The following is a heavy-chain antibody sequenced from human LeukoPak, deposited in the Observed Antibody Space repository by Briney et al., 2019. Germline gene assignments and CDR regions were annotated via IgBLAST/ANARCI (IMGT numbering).Heavy chain of an antibody. CDR1: GGSFSNYY. V-gene: IGHV4-34*01. D-gene: IGHD2-15*01. CDR2: INYSGTT. J-gene: IGHJ6*02. Sequence: SETLSLTCAVYGGSFSNYYWSWIRQPPGKGLEWIGEINYSGTTNYNPSLKSRVTISVDTSKNQFSLNLSSVTAADTAVYYCNGYCSGGSCYGGMDGWGQGTTVSVSS. CDR3: NGYCSGGSCYGGMDG.